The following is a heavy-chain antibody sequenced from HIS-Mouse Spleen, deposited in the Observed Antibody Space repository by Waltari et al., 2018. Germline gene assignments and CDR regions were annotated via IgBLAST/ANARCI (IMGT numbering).Heavy chain of an antibody. CDR3: ARIAEGYTSGWYAVDY. CDR1: GFSLSTSGMC. Sequence: QVTLRESGPALVKPTQTLTLTCTFSGFSLSTSGMCVSWIRQPPGKALEWLPRIDWDDDKYYSTSLKTRLTISRDTYKNQVVLTMTNIDPLDTATYYCARIAEGYTSGWYAVDYCGQGTLVTVSS. V-gene: IGHV2-70*15. J-gene: IGHJ4*02. D-gene: IGHD6-19*01. CDR2: IDWDDDK.